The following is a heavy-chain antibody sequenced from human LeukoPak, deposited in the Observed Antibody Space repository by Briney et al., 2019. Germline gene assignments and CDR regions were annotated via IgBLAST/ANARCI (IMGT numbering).Heavy chain of an antibody. Sequence: GASVKVSCKASGYTFTSYGISWVRQAPGQGLEWMGWISVYNGNTNYAQKLQGRVTMTTDTSTSTAYMELRSLRSDDTAVYYCARVLLEADSRHYYMDVWGKGTTVTVSS. CDR2: ISVYNGNT. D-gene: IGHD2-21*01. J-gene: IGHJ6*03. CDR3: ARVLLEADSRHYYMDV. CDR1: GYTFTSYG. V-gene: IGHV1-18*01.